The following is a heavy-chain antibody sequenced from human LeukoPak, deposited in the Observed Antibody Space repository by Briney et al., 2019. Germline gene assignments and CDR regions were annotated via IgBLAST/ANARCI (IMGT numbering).Heavy chain of an antibody. V-gene: IGHV3-48*01. CDR2: ISHDGSTA. CDR3: ARTPGYCSGGNCYRYFQN. J-gene: IGHJ1*01. Sequence: GGSLRLSCAASGFTFSTYSMDWVRRTPGKGLEWISYISHDGSTAYYADSVKGRFTISRDNAKNSLYLQMNSLRAEDTAVYYCARTPGYCSGGNCYRYFQNWGQGTLVTVSS. D-gene: IGHD2-15*01. CDR1: GFTFSTYS.